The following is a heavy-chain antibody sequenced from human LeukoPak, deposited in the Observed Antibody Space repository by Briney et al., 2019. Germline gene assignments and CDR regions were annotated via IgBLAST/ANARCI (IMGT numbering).Heavy chain of an antibody. CDR1: GGSISSYY. J-gene: IGHJ4*02. D-gene: IGHD3-22*01. V-gene: IGHV4-59*08. CDR2: IYYSGST. Sequence: SETLSLTCTVSGGSISSYYWSWIRQPPGKGLEWIGYIYYSGSTYYNPSLKSRVTISVDTSKNQFSLKLSSVTAADTAVYYCASHKKYYYDSSGSKNFDYWGQGTLVTVSS. CDR3: ASHKKYYYDSSGSKNFDY.